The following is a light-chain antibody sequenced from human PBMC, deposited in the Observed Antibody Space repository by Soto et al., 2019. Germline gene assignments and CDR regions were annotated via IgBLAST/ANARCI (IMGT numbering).Light chain of an antibody. Sequence: EIVMTQSPLPLPVTPGEAASISCRSSQSLLHSNGNTYLDWYLQKPGQSPQLLIYLGSNRASGVPDRFSGSGSGTDFTLIISRVEAEDVGVYYCMQGLQIPQTFGPGTKVDIK. CDR3: MQGLQIPQT. CDR1: QSLLHSNGNTY. J-gene: IGKJ3*01. CDR2: LGS. V-gene: IGKV2-28*01.